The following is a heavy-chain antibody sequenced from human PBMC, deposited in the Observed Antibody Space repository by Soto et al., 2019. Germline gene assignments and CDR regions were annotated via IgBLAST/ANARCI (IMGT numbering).Heavy chain of an antibody. CDR1: GYTFTGYY. D-gene: IGHD2-21*02. V-gene: IGHV1-2*02. CDR2: INPNSGDT. J-gene: IGHJ4*02. CDR3: ASVRLYYFDY. Sequence: QVQLVQSGAEVKKPGASVKVSCKASGYTFTGYYMHWVRQAPGQGLEWMGWINPNSGDTNYAQKFQGRVTMTRDTSISTAYMELSRLRSDDTAVYYCASVRLYYFDYWGQGTLVTVSS.